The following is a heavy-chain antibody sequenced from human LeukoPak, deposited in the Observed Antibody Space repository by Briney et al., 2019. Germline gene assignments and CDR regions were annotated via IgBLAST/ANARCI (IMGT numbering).Heavy chain of an antibody. CDR3: ARDQDYYGSGSYGPDY. J-gene: IGHJ4*02. CDR1: GGSISSSSYY. V-gene: IGHV4-39*02. Sequence: SETLSLTCTVSGGSISSSSYYWGWIRQPPGKGLEWIGSIYYSGSTYYNPSLKSRVTISVDTSKNQFSLKLSSVTAADTAVYYCARDQDYYGSGSYGPDYWGQGTLVTVSS. CDR2: IYYSGST. D-gene: IGHD3-10*01.